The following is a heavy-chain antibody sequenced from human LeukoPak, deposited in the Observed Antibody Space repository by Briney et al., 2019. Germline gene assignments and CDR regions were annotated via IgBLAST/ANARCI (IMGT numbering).Heavy chain of an antibody. V-gene: IGHV4-39*01. J-gene: IGHJ4*02. CDR3: ASKLELAY. CDR2: IYYSGST. D-gene: IGHD1-7*01. Sequence: SETLSLTCTVSGGSISSSSYYWGWIRQPPGKGLEWIRSIYYSGSTYYNPSLKSRVTISVDTSKNQFSLKLSSVTAADTAVYYCASKLELAYWGQGTLVTVSS. CDR1: GGSISSSSYY.